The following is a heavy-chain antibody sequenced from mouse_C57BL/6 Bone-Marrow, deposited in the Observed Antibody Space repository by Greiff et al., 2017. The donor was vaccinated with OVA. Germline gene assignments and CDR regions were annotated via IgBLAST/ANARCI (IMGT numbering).Heavy chain of an antibody. V-gene: IGHV1-80*01. CDR3: AREAY. Sequence: VKVVESGAELVKPGASVKISCKASGYAFSNYWMNWVKQRPGKGLEWIGQIDPGDSDINYNGKFKGKATLTADKSSSTAYMRISRLTSEDSAVYSCAREAYWDRGTTLTVSS. J-gene: IGHJ2*01. CDR2: IDPGDSDI. CDR1: GYAFSNYW.